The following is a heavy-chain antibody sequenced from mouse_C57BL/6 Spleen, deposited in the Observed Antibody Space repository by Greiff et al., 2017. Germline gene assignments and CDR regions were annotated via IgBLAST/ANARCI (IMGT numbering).Heavy chain of an antibody. CDR3: ARGRATVVRMDY. D-gene: IGHD1-1*01. CDR1: GYTFTDYY. CDR2: IYPGSGNT. J-gene: IGHJ4*01. V-gene: IGHV1-76*01. Sequence: VQLQQSGAELVRPGASVKLSCKASGYTFTDYYINWVKQRPGQGLEWIARIYPGSGNTYYNEKFKGKATLTAEKSSSTAYMQLSSLTSEDSAVYFCARGRATVVRMDYWGQGTSVTVSS.